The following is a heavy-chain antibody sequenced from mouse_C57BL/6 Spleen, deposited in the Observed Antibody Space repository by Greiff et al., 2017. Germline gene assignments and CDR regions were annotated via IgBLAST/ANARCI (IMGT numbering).Heavy chain of an antibody. CDR1: GFTFSSYG. V-gene: IGHV5-6*02. D-gene: IGHD1-1*01. Sequence: DVKLVESGGDLVKPGGSLKLSCAASGFTFSSYGMSWVRQTPDKRLEWVAIISSGGSYPYYPDSVKGRFTISRDNAKNTLYLQMSSLKSEDTAMYYCARHRTTVVADYAMDYWGQGTSVTVSS. CDR2: ISSGGSYP. J-gene: IGHJ4*01. CDR3: ARHRTTVVADYAMDY.